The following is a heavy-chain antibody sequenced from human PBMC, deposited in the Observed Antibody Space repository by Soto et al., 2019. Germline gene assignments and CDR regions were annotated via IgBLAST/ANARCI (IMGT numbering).Heavy chain of an antibody. CDR2: IVVGSGNT. D-gene: IGHD2-15*01. V-gene: IGHV1-58*02. J-gene: IGHJ6*03. CDR3: AAGLGYCSGGSCYSRYYYYMDV. CDR1: GFTFTSSA. Sequence: GASVKVSCKASGFTFTSSAMQWVRQARGQRLEWIGWIVVGSGNTNYAQKFQERVTITRDMSTSTAYMELSSLRSEDTAVYYCAAGLGYCSGGSCYSRYYYYMDVWGKGTTVTVSS.